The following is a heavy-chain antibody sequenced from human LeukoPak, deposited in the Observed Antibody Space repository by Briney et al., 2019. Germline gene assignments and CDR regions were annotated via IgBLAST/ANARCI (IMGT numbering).Heavy chain of an antibody. D-gene: IGHD3-16*01. Sequence: ASVKVSCKASGYTFTSYYMHWVRQAPGQGLEWMGLINPTGTSTGYAQKFQGRVTMTRDMSTSTDYMELSSLRSEDTAIYYCARDNSVGDTAWWFDPWGQGTLVTVSS. CDR3: ARDNSVGDTAWWFDP. CDR2: INPTGTST. J-gene: IGHJ5*02. CDR1: GYTFTSYY. V-gene: IGHV1-46*01.